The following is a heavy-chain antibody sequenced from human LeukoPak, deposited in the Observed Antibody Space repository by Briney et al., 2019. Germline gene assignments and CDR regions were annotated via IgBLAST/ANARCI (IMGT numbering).Heavy chain of an antibody. CDR1: GLTFSSYD. V-gene: IGHV3-13*01. D-gene: IGHD1-26*01. CDR3: ARQNTPHGNFDY. J-gene: IGHJ4*02. CDR2: IGVAANT. Sequence: GGSLRLSCAASGLTFSSYDMHWVRQATGKGLEWVSAIGVAANTFYSGSVKGRFTISRENAKNSLYLLMTSLRAEDTAVYYCARQNTPHGNFDYWGQGILVTVSS.